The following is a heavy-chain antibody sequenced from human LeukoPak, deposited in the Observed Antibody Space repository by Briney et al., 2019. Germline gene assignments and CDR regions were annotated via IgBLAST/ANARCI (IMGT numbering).Heavy chain of an antibody. V-gene: IGHV3-21*01. CDR1: GFTFSGYS. Sequence: GGSLRLSCAASGFTFSGYSMNWVRQAPGKGLEWVSSISRSSSYIYYADSLKGRFTISRDNARNSLYLQMNSLRAEDTAVYYCARSGMGGQWELLGAFDIWGQGTLVTVSS. CDR3: ARSGMGGQWELLGAFDI. J-gene: IGHJ4*02. D-gene: IGHD1-26*01. CDR2: ISRSSSYI.